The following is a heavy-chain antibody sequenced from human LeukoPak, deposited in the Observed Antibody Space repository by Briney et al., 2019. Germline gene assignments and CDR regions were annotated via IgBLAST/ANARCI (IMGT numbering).Heavy chain of an antibody. CDR2: ISAYNGNT. CDR1: GYTFTSYG. CDR3: ARGSTIFGVVIAADI. V-gene: IGHV1-18*01. Sequence: ASVKVSCKASGYTFTSYGISWVRQAPGQGLEWMGWISAYNGNTNYAQKLQGRVTMTTDTSTSTAYMELRSLRSDDTAVYYCARGSTIFGVVIAADIWGQGTMVTVSS. D-gene: IGHD3-3*01. J-gene: IGHJ3*02.